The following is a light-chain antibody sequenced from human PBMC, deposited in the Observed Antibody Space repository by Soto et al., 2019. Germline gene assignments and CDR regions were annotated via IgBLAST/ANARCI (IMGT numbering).Light chain of an antibody. CDR3: QSFDSSLSASHRV. CDR1: SSNIGAGYD. Sequence: QSVLTQPPSVSGAPGQRVTISCTGSSSNIGAGYDVHWYQQLPGTAPKLLIYGNSNRPTGVPDRFSGSKSGTSASLAITGLQAEDVADYYCQSFDSSLSASHRVFGGGTKLTVL. V-gene: IGLV1-40*01. CDR2: GNS. J-gene: IGLJ3*02.